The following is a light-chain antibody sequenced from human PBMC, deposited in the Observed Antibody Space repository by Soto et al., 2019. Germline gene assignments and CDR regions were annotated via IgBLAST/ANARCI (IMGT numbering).Light chain of an antibody. Sequence: QSVLTQPASVSGSPGQSITISCTGTSRDVGGYNFVSWYQQHPDKAPKLMIYDVTNPPSGVSNRFSGSKSGNTASLTISGLQAEDEADYYCSSYTSISTYVFGTGTKVTVL. V-gene: IGLV2-14*01. CDR2: DVT. CDR1: SRDVGGYNF. CDR3: SSYTSISTYV. J-gene: IGLJ1*01.